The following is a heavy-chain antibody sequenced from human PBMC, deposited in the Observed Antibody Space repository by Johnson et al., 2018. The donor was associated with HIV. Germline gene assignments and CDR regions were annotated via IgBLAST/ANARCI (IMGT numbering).Heavy chain of an antibody. CDR1: GFTFDDYA. CDR2: ISRNSDKI. D-gene: IGHD4-23*01. Sequence: VQLVESGGGLVQPGGSLRLSCTASGFTFDDYAMHWVRQAPGKGLEWVSGISRNSDKIGYADSVRGRFTISRDSSKNTLYLEMNSLRAEDTAVYYCAKGTTVAKVDAFDIWGQGTMVTVSS. CDR3: AKGTTVAKVDAFDI. J-gene: IGHJ3*02. V-gene: IGHV3-9*01.